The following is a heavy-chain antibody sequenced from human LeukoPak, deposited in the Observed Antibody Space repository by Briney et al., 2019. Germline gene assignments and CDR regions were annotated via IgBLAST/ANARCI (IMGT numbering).Heavy chain of an antibody. V-gene: IGHV3-53*01. D-gene: IGHD5-18*01. Sequence: PGGSLRLSCAAPGFTVSSNYMSWVRQAPGKGLEWVSVIYSGGSTYYADSVKGRFTISRDNSKNTLYLQMNSLRAEDTAVYYCARVYTTMGLDYWGQGTLVTVSS. CDR3: ARVYTTMGLDY. J-gene: IGHJ4*02. CDR2: IYSGGST. CDR1: GFTVSSNY.